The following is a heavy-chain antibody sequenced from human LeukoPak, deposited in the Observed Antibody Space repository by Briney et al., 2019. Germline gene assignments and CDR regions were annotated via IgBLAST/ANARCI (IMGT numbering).Heavy chain of an antibody. J-gene: IGHJ4*02. CDR1: GFTFISYA. CDR3: AKEQTSSGFFDY. V-gene: IGHV3-23*01. Sequence: GGSLRLSCAASGFTFISYAMSWVRQAPGKGLEWVSAISGSGARTYYADSVKGRLTVSRDNSKNTLYLQMNSLRAEDRAVYYCAKEQTSSGFFDYWGQGILVTVSS. CDR2: ISGSGART. D-gene: IGHD3-10*01.